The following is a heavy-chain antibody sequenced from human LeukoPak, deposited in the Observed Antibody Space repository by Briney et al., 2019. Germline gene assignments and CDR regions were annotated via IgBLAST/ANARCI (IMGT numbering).Heavy chain of an antibody. CDR3: AREGRYSSTGVDWVDP. D-gene: IGHD6-13*01. V-gene: IGHV1-18*01. CDR2: ISAYNGNT. CDR1: GYTFTSYG. Sequence: ASVKVSCKASGYTFTSYGISWVRQAPGQGLEWMGWISAYNGNTNYAQKLQGRVTMTTDTSTSTAYMELRSLRSDDTAVYYCAREGRYSSTGVDWVDPWGQGTLVTVSS. J-gene: IGHJ5*02.